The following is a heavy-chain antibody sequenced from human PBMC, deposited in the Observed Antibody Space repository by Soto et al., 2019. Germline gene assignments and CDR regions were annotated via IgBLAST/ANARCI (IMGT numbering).Heavy chain of an antibody. CDR2: INAGNGNT. V-gene: IGHV1-3*01. J-gene: IGHJ4*02. CDR1: GYTFTSYA. Sequence: QVQLVQSGAEVKKPGASVKVSCKGSGYTFTSYAMHWVRQAPGQRLEWMGWINAGNGNTKYSQKFQGRVTITRDTSASTAYMELSSLRSEDTAVYYCARGSGLTYFDYWGQGTLVTVSS. D-gene: IGHD3-10*01. CDR3: ARGSGLTYFDY.